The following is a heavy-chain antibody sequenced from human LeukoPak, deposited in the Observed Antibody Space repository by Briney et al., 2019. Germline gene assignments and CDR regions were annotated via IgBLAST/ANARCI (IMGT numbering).Heavy chain of an antibody. Sequence: PGGSLRLSCAASGFTFSSYAMSWVRQAPGKALEWVSAFSGSGGSTYYADSVKGRFTISRDNSKNTLYLQMNSLRAEDTAVYYCAKDLLGYYDSSGYYYLVHWGQGTLVTVSS. CDR2: FSGSGGST. D-gene: IGHD3-22*01. CDR3: AKDLLGYYDSSGYYYLVH. V-gene: IGHV3-23*01. CDR1: GFTFSSYA. J-gene: IGHJ4*02.